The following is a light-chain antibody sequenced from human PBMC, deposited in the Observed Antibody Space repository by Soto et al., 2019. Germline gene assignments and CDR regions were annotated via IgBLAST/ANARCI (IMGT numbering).Light chain of an antibody. CDR2: DAS. CDR3: QQYASSPLIT. CDR1: QNLSNSN. J-gene: IGKJ5*01. V-gene: IGKV3D-20*01. Sequence: EIVLTQSPATLSLSPGEGATLSCGASQNLSNSNLAWYQQKRVLAPRLLIYDASTRATGIPDRFSGSGSGTDFTLTISRLEPEDFAVYYCQQYASSPLITFGQGTRLEIK.